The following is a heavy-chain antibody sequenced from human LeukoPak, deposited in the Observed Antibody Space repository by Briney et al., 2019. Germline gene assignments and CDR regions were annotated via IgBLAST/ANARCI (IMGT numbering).Heavy chain of an antibody. CDR3: AKELHGSGNYAFDY. CDR2: VSVNGGTT. V-gene: IGHV3-23*01. D-gene: IGHD3-10*01. CDR1: GFTFSSCA. J-gene: IGHJ4*02. Sequence: PGGSLRLSCAASGFTFSSCALSWVRQAPGKGLEWVPTVSVNGGTTYYADSVKGRFTISRDNSKNTLYLQMNSLRAEDTAVYFCAKELHGSGNYAFDYWGQGTLVTVSS.